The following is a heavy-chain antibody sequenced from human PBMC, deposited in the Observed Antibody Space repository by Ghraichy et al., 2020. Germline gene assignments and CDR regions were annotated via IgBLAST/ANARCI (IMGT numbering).Heavy chain of an antibody. V-gene: IGHV3-21*01. J-gene: IGHJ6*02. D-gene: IGHD1-7*01. CDR3: ARTISGSTSYYFYGMDV. CDR2: ISSSSSYI. CDR1: GFSFSSHS. Sequence: LSLTCAASGFSFSSHSMNWVRQAPGKGLEWVSSISSSSSYIYHADSLKGRFTISRDNAKNSLYLQMHSLRAEDTAVYYCARTISGSTSYYFYGMDVWGQGTTVSVSS.